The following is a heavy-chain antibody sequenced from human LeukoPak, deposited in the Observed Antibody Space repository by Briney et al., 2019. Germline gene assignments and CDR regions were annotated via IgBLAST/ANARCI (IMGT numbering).Heavy chain of an antibody. CDR3: ARECHYDFWSGYPDY. V-gene: IGHV4-34*01. D-gene: IGHD3-3*01. Sequence: SETLSLTCAVYGGSFSGYYWSWSRQPPGKGLEWIGEINHSGSTNYNPSLKSRVTISVDTSKNQFSLKLSSVTAADTAVYYCARECHYDFWSGYPDYWGQGTLVTVSS. CDR1: GGSFSGYY. CDR2: INHSGST. J-gene: IGHJ4*02.